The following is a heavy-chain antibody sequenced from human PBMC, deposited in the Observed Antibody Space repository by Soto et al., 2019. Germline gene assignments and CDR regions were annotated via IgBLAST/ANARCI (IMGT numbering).Heavy chain of an antibody. D-gene: IGHD2-8*01. CDR1: GGTFSSYA. J-gene: IGHJ6*02. CDR2: IIPIFGTA. Sequence: SVKVSCKASGGTFSSYAISWVRQAPGQGLEWMGGIIPIFGTANYAQKFQGRVTITADESTSTAYMELSSLRSEDTAVYYCGRDFAELSTKIYYYYYGMDVWGQGTTVTVSS. CDR3: GRDFAELSTKIYYYYYGMDV. V-gene: IGHV1-69*13.